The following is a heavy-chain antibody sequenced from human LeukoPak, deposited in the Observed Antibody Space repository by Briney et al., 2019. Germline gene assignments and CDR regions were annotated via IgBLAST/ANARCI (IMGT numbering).Heavy chain of an antibody. CDR3: AKEGIAATAEFFDY. CDR1: GFTFSAYN. CDR2: IGGSGGRT. J-gene: IGHJ4*02. D-gene: IGHD6-13*01. Sequence: PGGSLRLSCAASGFTFSAYNLNWVRQAPGKGLEWISAIGGSGGRTYYADFVKGRFTISRDNSKNTLYLQMNSLRVEDTAVYYCAKEGIAATAEFFDYWGQGTLVIVSS. V-gene: IGHV3-23*01.